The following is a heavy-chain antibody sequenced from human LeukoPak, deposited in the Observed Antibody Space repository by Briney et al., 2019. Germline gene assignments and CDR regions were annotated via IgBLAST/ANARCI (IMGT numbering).Heavy chain of an antibody. V-gene: IGHV3-7*01. Sequence: PGGSLRLSCVGSGFTFSSYWMSWVRQAPGKGLEWVANIKQDGSEKYYVDSVKGRFTISRDNAKNSLYLQMNSLRAEDTAVYYCARHYYDSLTGRYYFDYWGQGTLVTVSS. CDR1: GFTFSSYW. J-gene: IGHJ4*02. CDR3: ARHYYDSLTGRYYFDY. CDR2: IKQDGSEK. D-gene: IGHD3-22*01.